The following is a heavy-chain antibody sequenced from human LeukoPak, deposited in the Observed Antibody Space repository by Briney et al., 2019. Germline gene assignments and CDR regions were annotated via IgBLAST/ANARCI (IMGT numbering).Heavy chain of an antibody. CDR1: GFTFSSYA. D-gene: IGHD3-16*02. J-gene: IGHJ4*02. Sequence: GGSLRLSCAASGFTFSSYAMSWVRQAPGKGLEWVSAISGSGGSTYYADSVKGRFTISRDNSKNTLYLQMNSLRAEDTAVYYFAKDYYRWGALWPVGYWGQGTLVTVSS. V-gene: IGHV3-23*01. CDR3: AKDYYRWGALWPVGY. CDR2: ISGSGGST.